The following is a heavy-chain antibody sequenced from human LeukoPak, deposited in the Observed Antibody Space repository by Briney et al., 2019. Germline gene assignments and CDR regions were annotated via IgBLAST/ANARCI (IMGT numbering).Heavy chain of an antibody. Sequence: PAGGSLRLSCAASGFTFDDYAMHWVRQAPGKGLEWVSGISWNSGSIGYADSVKGRFTISRDNAKNSLYLQMNSLRAEDTALYYCAKDSYYDSSGYPDYWGQGTLVTVSS. J-gene: IGHJ4*02. V-gene: IGHV3-9*01. CDR3: AKDSYYDSSGYPDY. D-gene: IGHD3-22*01. CDR2: ISWNSGSI. CDR1: GFTFDDYA.